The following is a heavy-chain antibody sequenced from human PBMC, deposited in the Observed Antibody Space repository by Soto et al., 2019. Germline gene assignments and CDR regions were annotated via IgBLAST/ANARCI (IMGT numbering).Heavy chain of an antibody. CDR2: FRRSGDDGTT. V-gene: IGHV3-23*01. CDR1: GFTFSSYS. CDR3: AKKVNSGSRSQHFDY. Sequence: EVQLLESGGGLVQPGGSLRLSCAASGFTFSSYSMSWVRQAPGKGLEWVSGFRRSGDDGTTYYADSVKGRFTIPRDNSTNTLFLQMNGLRADDTAIYYCAKKVNSGSRSQHFDYWGQGTLVPVYS. D-gene: IGHD3-10*01. J-gene: IGHJ4*02.